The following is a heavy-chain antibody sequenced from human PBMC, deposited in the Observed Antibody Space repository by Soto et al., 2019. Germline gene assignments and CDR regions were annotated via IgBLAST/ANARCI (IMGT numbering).Heavy chain of an antibody. CDR1: GYTFTGYY. J-gene: IGHJ5*01. Sequence: QVQLVQSGAEVKKPGASVKVSCKASGYTFTGYYMHWVRQAPGQGLEWMGWINPNNGDTKYAQRFQGRVTVTRDTSSNTIFMELRRLTSDDTAVYYCEREEKNGFDSWGQGTPVTVSS. V-gene: IGHV1-2*02. CDR2: INPNNGDT. CDR3: EREEKNGFDS.